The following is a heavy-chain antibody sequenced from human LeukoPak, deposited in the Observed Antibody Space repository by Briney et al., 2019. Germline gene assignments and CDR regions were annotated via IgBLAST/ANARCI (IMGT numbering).Heavy chain of an antibody. V-gene: IGHV4-59*08. Sequence: SETLSLTCTVSGGSIRSYYWNWIRQPPGKGLEWIGYIYYTGTTNYNPSLKSRVTISVDTSKNQFSLNLNSVTAADTAVYFCARQWELSSGFHFDFWGQGALVTVSS. J-gene: IGHJ4*02. CDR1: GGSIRSYY. CDR3: ARQWELSSGFHFDF. D-gene: IGHD1-26*01. CDR2: IYYTGTT.